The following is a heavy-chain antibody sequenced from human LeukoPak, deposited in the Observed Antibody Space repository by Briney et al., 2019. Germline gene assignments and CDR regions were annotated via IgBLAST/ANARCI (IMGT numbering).Heavy chain of an antibody. CDR2: ITISGHTK. V-gene: IGHV3-48*03. CDR1: GFDLSTYE. J-gene: IGHJ5*02. Sequence: GGSLRLSCAASGFDLSTYEMNWVRQAPGKGLEWIADITISGHTKNYADSVKGRFTISRDNARTSLYLQMNSLRVEDTGVYYCARGDPHTDLWGQGTLVTVSS. CDR3: ARGDPHTDL.